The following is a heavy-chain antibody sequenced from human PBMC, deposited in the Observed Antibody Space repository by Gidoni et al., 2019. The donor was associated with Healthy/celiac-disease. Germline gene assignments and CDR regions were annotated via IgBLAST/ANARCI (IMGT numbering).Heavy chain of an antibody. CDR3: AKVEVRGVTSYYYGMDV. V-gene: IGHV3-30*18. CDR2: ISYDGSNK. D-gene: IGHD3-10*01. CDR1: GFTFSSYG. Sequence: QVQLVESGGGVVQPGRSLRLSCAASGFTFSSYGMHWVRQAPGKGLEWVAVISYDGSNKYYADSVKGRFTISRDNSKNTLYLQMNSLRAEDTAVYYCAKVEVRGVTSYYYGMDVWGQGTTVTVSS. J-gene: IGHJ6*02.